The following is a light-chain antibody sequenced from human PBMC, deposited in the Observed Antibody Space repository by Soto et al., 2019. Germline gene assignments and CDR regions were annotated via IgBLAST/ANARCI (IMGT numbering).Light chain of an antibody. Sequence: EIVMTQSPATLSVSPGERATLSCRASQSVGSNLAGYQQKPGHAPMLLIYGASTMATGIPARFSGSGSGTEFNLTISSLQSQDFAISSCQHHTHWPPHRTFGPGTKVEIK. J-gene: IGKJ1*01. CDR1: QSVGSN. CDR2: GAS. V-gene: IGKV3-15*01. CDR3: QHHTHWPPHRT.